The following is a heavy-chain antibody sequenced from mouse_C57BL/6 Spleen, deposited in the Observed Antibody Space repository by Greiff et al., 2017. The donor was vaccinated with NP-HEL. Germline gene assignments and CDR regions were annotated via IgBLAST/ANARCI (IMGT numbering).Heavy chain of an antibody. J-gene: IGHJ3*01. CDR3: ARDYYYGVAY. CDR2: IYPGDGDT. CDR1: GYAFSSSW. V-gene: IGHV1-82*01. Sequence: QVQLQQSGPELVKPGASVKISCKASGYAFSSSWMNWVKQRPGKGLEWIGRIYPGDGDTNYNGKFKGKATLTADKSSSTAYMQLSSLTSEDSAVYFCARDYYYGVAYWGQGTLVTVSA. D-gene: IGHD1-1*01.